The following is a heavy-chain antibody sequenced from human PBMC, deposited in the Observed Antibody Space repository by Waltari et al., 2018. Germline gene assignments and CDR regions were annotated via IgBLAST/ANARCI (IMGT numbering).Heavy chain of an antibody. CDR1: GGSISSYY. Sequence: QVQLQESGPGLVKPSETLSLICTVSGGSISSYYWSWIRQPAGKGLEWIGRIYTSGSTNYNPSLKSRVTMSVDTSKNQFSLKLSSVTAADTAVYYCARDQEYYYGSGSYYQDWFDPWGQGTLVTVSS. V-gene: IGHV4-4*07. D-gene: IGHD3-10*01. CDR3: ARDQEYYYGSGSYYQDWFDP. CDR2: IYTSGST. J-gene: IGHJ5*02.